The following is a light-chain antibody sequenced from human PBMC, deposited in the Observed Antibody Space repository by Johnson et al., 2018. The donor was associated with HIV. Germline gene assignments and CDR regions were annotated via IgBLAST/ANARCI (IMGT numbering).Light chain of an antibody. CDR2: ENN. V-gene: IGLV1-51*02. Sequence: QSVLTQPPSVSAAPGQKVTISCSGSSSNIGNNFVSWYQHLPGTAPKLLIYENNKRPSGIPDRFSGSQSGTSATLGITGLQTGDEADYYCGTWDNSLSGTYVCGTGTKVTVL. CDR1: SSNIGNNF. J-gene: IGLJ1*01. CDR3: GTWDNSLSGTYV.